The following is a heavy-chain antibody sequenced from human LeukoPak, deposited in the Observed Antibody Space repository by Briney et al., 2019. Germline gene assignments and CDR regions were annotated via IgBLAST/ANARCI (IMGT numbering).Heavy chain of an antibody. Sequence: GGSLRLSCAASGFTFNVYSMNWVRQAPGKGLEWVSYISNSDTTTYYADSVRGRFTISRDNGKNSLYLQMNSLGAEDTAVHHCVRDSGYCSGGSCFTYWYFDLWGRGTLVTVSS. V-gene: IGHV3-48*01. D-gene: IGHD2-15*01. J-gene: IGHJ2*01. CDR2: ISNSDTTT. CDR1: GFTFNVYS. CDR3: VRDSGYCSGGSCFTYWYFDL.